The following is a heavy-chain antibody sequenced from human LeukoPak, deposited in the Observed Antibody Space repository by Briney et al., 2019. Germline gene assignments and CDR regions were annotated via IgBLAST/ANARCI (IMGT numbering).Heavy chain of an antibody. J-gene: IGHJ1*01. Sequence: PGGSLRLSCAASGFTFSSYGMHWVRQAPGKGLEWVAVISYDGSNKYYADSVKGRFTISRDNSKNTLYLQMNSLRAEDTAVYYCASGPVDTAMVFDAEYFQHWGQGTLVTVSS. D-gene: IGHD5-18*01. CDR2: ISYDGSNK. CDR1: GFTFSSYG. CDR3: ASGPVDTAMVFDAEYFQH. V-gene: IGHV3-30*03.